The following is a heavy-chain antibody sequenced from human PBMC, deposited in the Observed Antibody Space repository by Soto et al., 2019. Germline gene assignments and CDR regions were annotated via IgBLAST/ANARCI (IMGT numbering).Heavy chain of an antibody. Sequence: EVQLLDSGGGLVQPGGSLRLSCAASGFTFSNYVMNWVRQAPGKGLDWVSAISASGGSTYYADSVKGRCTISRDITKKLLYMEISSLRAEDRDVYDCAEVPAGSVYDLDYWGKGTLVTVSS. CDR2: ISASGGST. J-gene: IGHJ4*02. CDR3: AEVPAGSVYDLDY. D-gene: IGHD5-12*01. CDR1: GFTFSNYV. V-gene: IGHV3-23*01.